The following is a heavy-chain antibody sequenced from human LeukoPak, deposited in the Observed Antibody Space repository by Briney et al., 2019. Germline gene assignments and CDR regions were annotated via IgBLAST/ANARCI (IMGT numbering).Heavy chain of an antibody. Sequence: ASVKVSCKASAYTFTSFGITWVRQAPGQGLEWMGWISAYNGNTNYAQKFQGRVTMTTDTSTNTAYMEMRSLRFDDTAVYYCAQNQRGSMSYFLDSWGKGTTVTVSS. CDR3: AQNQRGSMSYFLDS. J-gene: IGHJ6*04. CDR2: ISAYNGNT. V-gene: IGHV1-18*01. CDR1: AYTFTSFG. D-gene: IGHD2/OR15-2a*01.